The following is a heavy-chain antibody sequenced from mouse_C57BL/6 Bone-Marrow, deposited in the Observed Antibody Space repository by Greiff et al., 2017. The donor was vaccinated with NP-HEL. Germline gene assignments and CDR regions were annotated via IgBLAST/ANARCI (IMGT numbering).Heavy chain of an antibody. V-gene: IGHV1-64*01. Sequence: VQLQQPGAELVKPGASVKLSCKASGYTFTSYWMHWVKQRPGQGLEWIGMIHPNSGSTNYNEKFKSKATLTVDKSSSTAYMQLSSLTSEDSAVYYGAREGIYYYGSEFDYWGQGTTLTVSS. CDR1: GYTFTSYW. CDR3: AREGIYYYGSEFDY. CDR2: IHPNSGST. D-gene: IGHD1-1*01. J-gene: IGHJ2*01.